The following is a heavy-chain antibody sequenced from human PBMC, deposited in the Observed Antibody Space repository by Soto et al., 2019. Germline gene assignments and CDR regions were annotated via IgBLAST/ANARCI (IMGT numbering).Heavy chain of an antibody. CDR2: ITSSSSYT. V-gene: IGHV3-11*05. Sequence: QVQLVESGGGLVKPGGSLRLSCAASGSAFSDYYMSWIRQSPGQRLEWVSYITSSSSYTHYADSVKGRFTISRDNAKNSLYLQMNSLRAEDTAMYYCAGGQDNRAFNFDYWGQGSLVTVSS. J-gene: IGHJ4*02. CDR1: GSAFSDYY. D-gene: IGHD3-3*02. CDR3: AGGQDNRAFNFDY.